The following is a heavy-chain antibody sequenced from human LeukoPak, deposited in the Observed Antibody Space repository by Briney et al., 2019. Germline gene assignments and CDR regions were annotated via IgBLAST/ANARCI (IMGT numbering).Heavy chain of an antibody. Sequence: TAGGSLRLSCAASGFTFSSYSMNWVRQAPGKGLEWVSSISSSSSYIYYADSVKGRFTISRDNAKNSLYLQMNSLRAEDTAVYYCAKTRRSIAVAGPFDYWGQGTLVTVSS. V-gene: IGHV3-21*04. CDR2: ISSSSSYI. CDR3: AKTRRSIAVAGPFDY. J-gene: IGHJ4*02. D-gene: IGHD6-19*01. CDR1: GFTFSSYS.